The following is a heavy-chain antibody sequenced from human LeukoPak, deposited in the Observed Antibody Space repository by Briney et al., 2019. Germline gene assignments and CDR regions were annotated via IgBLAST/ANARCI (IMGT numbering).Heavy chain of an antibody. CDR2: INPNSGGT. CDR3: ARDSTGYSSSWYGYYYYYMDV. Sequence: LGASVKVSCKASGYTFTGYYMHWVRQAPGQGLEWMGWINPNSGGTSYAQKFQGRVTMTRDTSTSTVYMELSSLRSEDTAVYYCARDSTGYSSSWYGYYYYYMDVWGKGTTVTISS. V-gene: IGHV1-2*03. D-gene: IGHD6-13*01. J-gene: IGHJ6*03. CDR1: GYTFTGYY.